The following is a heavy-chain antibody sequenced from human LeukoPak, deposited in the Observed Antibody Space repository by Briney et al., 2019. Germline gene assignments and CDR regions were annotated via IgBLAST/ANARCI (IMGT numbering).Heavy chain of an antibody. D-gene: IGHD6-19*01. J-gene: IGHJ4*02. V-gene: IGHV3-30*04. CDR3: ARELSGWYYFDY. Sequence: GGSLRLSCAASGFTFSSYAMHWVRQAPGKGLEWVAVISYDGSNKYYADSVKGRLTISRDNSKNTLFLQMNSLRAEDTAVYYCARELSGWYYFDYWGQGTLVTVSS. CDR1: GFTFSSYA. CDR2: ISYDGSNK.